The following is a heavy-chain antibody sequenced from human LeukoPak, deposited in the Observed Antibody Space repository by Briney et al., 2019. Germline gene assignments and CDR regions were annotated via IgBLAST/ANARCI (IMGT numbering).Heavy chain of an antibody. CDR1: GFTFSSYS. CDR3: ARPRFLAYCGGDCYSDAFGI. J-gene: IGHJ3*02. D-gene: IGHD2-21*02. Sequence: GGSLRLSCAASGFTFSSYSMNWVRQAPGKGLEWVSSISSSSSYIYYADSVKGRFTISRDNAKNSLYLQMNSLRAEDTAVYYCARPRFLAYCGGDCYSDAFGIWGQGTMVTVSS. V-gene: IGHV3-21*01. CDR2: ISSSSSYI.